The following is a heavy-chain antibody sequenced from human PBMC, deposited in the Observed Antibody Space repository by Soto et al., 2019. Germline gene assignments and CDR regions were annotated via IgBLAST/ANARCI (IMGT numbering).Heavy chain of an antibody. CDR2: INPNSGGT. D-gene: IGHD1-1*01. Sequence: APVKVSCKASGYTFTGYYMHWVRQAPGQGLEWMGWINPNSGGTNYAQKFQGWVTMTRDTSISTAYMELSRLRSDDTAVYYCARAAGGQLERLTLKPREFYYYYYGMDVWGQGTTVTVSS. V-gene: IGHV1-2*04. CDR1: GYTFTGYY. J-gene: IGHJ6*02. CDR3: ARAAGGQLERLTLKPREFYYYYYGMDV.